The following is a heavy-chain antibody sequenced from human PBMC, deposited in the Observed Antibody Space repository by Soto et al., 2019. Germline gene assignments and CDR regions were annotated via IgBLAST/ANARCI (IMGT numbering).Heavy chain of an antibody. CDR3: AAVYDSSGYYATGFDY. CDR2: IVVGSGNT. V-gene: IGHV1-58*01. J-gene: IGHJ4*02. D-gene: IGHD3-22*01. Sequence: QMQLVQSGPEVKKPGTSVKVSCKASGFTFTSSAVQWVRQARGQRLEWIGWIVVGSGNTNYAQKFQERVTITRDMSTSTAYMELSSLRSEDTAVYYCAAVYDSSGYYATGFDYWGQGTLVTVSS. CDR1: GFTFTSSA.